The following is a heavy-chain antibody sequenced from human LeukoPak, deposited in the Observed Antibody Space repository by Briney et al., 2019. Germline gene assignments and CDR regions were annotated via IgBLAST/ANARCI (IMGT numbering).Heavy chain of an antibody. CDR2: INTNTGNP. Sequence: GASVKVSCKASGYTFTSYAMNWVRQAPGQGLEWMGWINTNTGNPTYAQGFTGRFVFSLDTSVSTAYLQISSLKAVDTAVYYCAQYSSSWYRGYFDLWGRGTLVTVSS. J-gene: IGHJ2*01. CDR3: AQYSSSWYRGYFDL. CDR1: GYTFTSYA. D-gene: IGHD6-13*01. V-gene: IGHV7-4-1*02.